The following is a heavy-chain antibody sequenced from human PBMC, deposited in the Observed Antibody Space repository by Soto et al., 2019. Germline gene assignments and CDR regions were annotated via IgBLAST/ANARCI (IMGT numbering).Heavy chain of an antibody. V-gene: IGHV1-18*01. D-gene: IGHD3-10*01. J-gene: IGHJ3*02. CDR3: ARGRITMVRGVQDAFDI. CDR1: GYTFTSYG. Sequence: EASVKVSCKASGYTFTSYGISWVRQAPGQGLEWMGWISAYNGNTNYAQKLQGRVTMTTDTSTSTAYMELRSLRSDDTAVYYCARGRITMVRGVQDAFDIWGQGTMVTVSS. CDR2: ISAYNGNT.